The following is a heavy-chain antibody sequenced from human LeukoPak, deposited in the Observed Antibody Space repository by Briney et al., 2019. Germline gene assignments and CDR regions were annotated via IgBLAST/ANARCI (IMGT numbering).Heavy chain of an antibody. Sequence: PSETLSLTCTVSGGSISSGGYYWSWIRQHPGKGLEWIGYIYYSGSTYYNPSLKSRATISVDTSKNQFSLKLSSVTAADTAVYYCARSYCSSTSCSPYYYYYMDVWGKGTTVTVSS. CDR1: GGSISSGGYY. J-gene: IGHJ6*03. D-gene: IGHD2-2*01. CDR2: IYYSGST. V-gene: IGHV4-31*03. CDR3: ARSYCSSTSCSPYYYYYMDV.